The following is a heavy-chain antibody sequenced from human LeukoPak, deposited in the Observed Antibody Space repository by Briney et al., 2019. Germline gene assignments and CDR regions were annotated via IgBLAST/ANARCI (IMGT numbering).Heavy chain of an antibody. J-gene: IGHJ4*02. CDR3: AKDLVVVTATLDY. Sequence: GGSLRLSCAASGFTFSSYAMSWVRHAPGKGLEWVSGINWNGGSTGYADSVKGRFTISRDNAKNSLYLQMNSLRAEDTAVYYCAKDLVVVTATLDYWGQGTLVTVSS. V-gene: IGHV3-20*04. D-gene: IGHD2-21*02. CDR2: INWNGGST. CDR1: GFTFSSYA.